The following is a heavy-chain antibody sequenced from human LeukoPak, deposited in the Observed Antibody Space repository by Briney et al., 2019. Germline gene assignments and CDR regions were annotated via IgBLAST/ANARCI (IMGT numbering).Heavy chain of an antibody. V-gene: IGHV4-39*07. CDR1: GGSISSSSYY. Sequence: SETVSLTCTVSGGSISSSSYYWGWIRQPPGKGLEWIGRIYYSGSTYYNPSLKSRVTISVDTSKNQFSLKLSSVTAADTAVYYCARARSYLNWFDPWGQGTLVTVSS. CDR3: ARARSYLNWFDP. CDR2: IYYSGST. J-gene: IGHJ5*02. D-gene: IGHD1-26*01.